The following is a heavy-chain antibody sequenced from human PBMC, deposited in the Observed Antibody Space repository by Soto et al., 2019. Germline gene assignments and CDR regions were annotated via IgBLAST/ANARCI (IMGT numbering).Heavy chain of an antibody. Sequence: QVQLVQSGAEVKKPGASVKVSCKASGYTFTSYGISWVRQAPGQGLEWMGWISAYNGNTNYAQKLQGRVTMTTDTSTSTAYMELRSLRSDDTAVYYCARDSRLGYDYYYYYCMYVWGQGTTVTVSS. D-gene: IGHD3-16*01. CDR1: GYTFTSYG. J-gene: IGHJ6*02. CDR2: ISAYNGNT. V-gene: IGHV1-18*01. CDR3: ARDSRLGYDYYYYYCMYV.